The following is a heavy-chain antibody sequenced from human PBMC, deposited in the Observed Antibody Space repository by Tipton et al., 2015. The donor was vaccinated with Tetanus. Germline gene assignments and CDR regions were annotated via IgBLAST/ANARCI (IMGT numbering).Heavy chain of an antibody. CDR1: GFSLSTSGVG. CDR2: IYWNDDK. D-gene: IGHD3-10*01. J-gene: IGHJ4*02. Sequence: LVKPTQTLTLTCTFSGFSLSTSGVGVGWIRQPPGKALEWLALIYWNDDKRYSPSLKSRLTITKDTSKNQVVLTMTNMDPVDTATYYCAHTSDYYGSGSWFYWGQGTLVTVSS. V-gene: IGHV2-5*01. CDR3: AHTSDYYGSGSWFY.